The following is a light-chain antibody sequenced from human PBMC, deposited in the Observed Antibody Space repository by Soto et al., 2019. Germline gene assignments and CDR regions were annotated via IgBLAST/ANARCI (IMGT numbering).Light chain of an antibody. J-gene: IGKJ1*01. CDR2: AAS. Sequence: DIQMTQSPSSLSASVGDRVTITCRASRGIDIYLNWYHQKPGKAPKLLIYAASNLQTGVPSRFSGSGSGTDFTLTISSLQPEDFATYYRQQSYSTPVTFGHGTQVDSK. CDR1: RGIDIY. V-gene: IGKV1-39*01. CDR3: QQSYSTPVT.